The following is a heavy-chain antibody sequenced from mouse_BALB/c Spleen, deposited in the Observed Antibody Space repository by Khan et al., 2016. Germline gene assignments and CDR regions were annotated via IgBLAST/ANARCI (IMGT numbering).Heavy chain of an antibody. J-gene: IGHJ3*01. V-gene: IGHV1S135*01. CDR1: GYSFTDYN. D-gene: IGHD1-1*01. Sequence: VQLQQSGPELMKPGASVKVSCKASGYSFTDYNMYWVKQSHGKSLEWIGYIDPYNGGTGYNQKFKGKATLTVDKSSSTAFMHLNSLTSEDSAVYYCARKEYGTIWFAYWGQGTLVTVSA. CDR3: ARKEYGTIWFAY. CDR2: IDPYNGGT.